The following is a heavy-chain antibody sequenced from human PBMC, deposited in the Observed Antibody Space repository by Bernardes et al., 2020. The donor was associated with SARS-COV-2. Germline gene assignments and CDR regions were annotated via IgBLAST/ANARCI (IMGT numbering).Heavy chain of an antibody. CDR3: ASGLIKRRRDIVLVVYDTYYYYGMDV. D-gene: IGHD2-8*02. Sequence: SETLSLTCAVYGCSFSGYYWNWIRQPPGKGLEWICEINHIVCTNYNPSLKSRVTISVDTSKNQFSLKLSSVTAADTAVYYCASGLIKRRRDIVLVVYDTYYYYGMDVWGQGTTVTVSS. CDR2: INHIVCT. J-gene: IGHJ6*02. V-gene: IGHV4-34*01. CDR1: GCSFSGYY.